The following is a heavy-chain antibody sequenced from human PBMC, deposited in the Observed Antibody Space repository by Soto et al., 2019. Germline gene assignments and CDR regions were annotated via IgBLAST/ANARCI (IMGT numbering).Heavy chain of an antibody. Sequence: GGSLRLSCSASGFTFSSYAMHWVRQAPGKGLEYVSAISSNGGSTYYADSVKGRFTISRDNSKNTLYLQMSSLRAEDTAVYYCVKVGLHDSSGYYPLYFEYWGQGTLVTVSS. J-gene: IGHJ4*02. CDR3: VKVGLHDSSGYYPLYFEY. V-gene: IGHV3-64D*06. CDR1: GFTFSSYA. D-gene: IGHD3-22*01. CDR2: ISSNGGST.